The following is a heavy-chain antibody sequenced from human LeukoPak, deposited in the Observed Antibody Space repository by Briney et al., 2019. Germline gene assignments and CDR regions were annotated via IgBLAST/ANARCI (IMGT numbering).Heavy chain of an antibody. CDR2: IYYSVTT. J-gene: IGHJ4*02. D-gene: IGHD6-19*01. CDR3: ASRGRAGSDMLALDY. Sequence: SETLSLTCSVSGASVTDYYWSWIRQTPGKGLEWLGHIYYSVTTHYNPSLKSRLTISVETSKTQFSLKLSSVTAADTAVYYCASRGRAGSDMLALDYWGQGTLITVSS. V-gene: IGHV4-59*02. CDR1: GASVTDYY.